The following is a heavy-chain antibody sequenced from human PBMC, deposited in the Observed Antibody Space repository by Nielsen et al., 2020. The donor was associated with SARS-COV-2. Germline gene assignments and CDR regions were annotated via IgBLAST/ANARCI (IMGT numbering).Heavy chain of an antibody. CDR2: IIYSGST. CDR1: GDSISSDGYY. V-gene: IGHV4-31*03. D-gene: IGHD1-26*01. Sequence: SETLSLTCTVSGDSISSDGYYWSWMRQHPGKGREWIGYIIYSGSTFYSPSLKSRVIISIDTSKNQFSLRLSSVTVADTAVYYCARLTVGATTPVLALDSWGQGTLVTVSS. CDR3: ARLTVGATTPVLALDS. J-gene: IGHJ4*02.